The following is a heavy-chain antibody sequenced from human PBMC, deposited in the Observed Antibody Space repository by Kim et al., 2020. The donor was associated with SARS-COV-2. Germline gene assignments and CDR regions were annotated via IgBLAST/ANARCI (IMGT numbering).Heavy chain of an antibody. V-gene: IGHV3-30*04. CDR2: ISYDGRNK. CDR1: GFTFTSYA. Sequence: GGSLRLSCEASGFTFTSYAIHWVRQTPGKGLEWVAVISYDGRNKDYADSVKGRFTISRDNSQSTLFLQMHSLRTEDTAVYYFARSRPREGYFDYWGQGTL. J-gene: IGHJ4*02. CDR3: ARSRPREGYFDY.